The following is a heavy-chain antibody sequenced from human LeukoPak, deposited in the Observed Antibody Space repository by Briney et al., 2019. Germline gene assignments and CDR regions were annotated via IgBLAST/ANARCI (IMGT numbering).Heavy chain of an antibody. CDR1: GGSISSDSYY. Sequence: SETLSLTCTVSGGSISSDSYYWTWFRQPAGKGLEWIGHNYTSGATSYNPSLQSRVTISVDTSKHEFSLKLTSLTAADTAVYYCARTGGGVGWFGTIDSWGQGTLVTVSS. J-gene: IGHJ4*02. CDR2: NYTSGAT. V-gene: IGHV4-61*09. CDR3: ARTGGGVGWFGTIDS. D-gene: IGHD1-14*01.